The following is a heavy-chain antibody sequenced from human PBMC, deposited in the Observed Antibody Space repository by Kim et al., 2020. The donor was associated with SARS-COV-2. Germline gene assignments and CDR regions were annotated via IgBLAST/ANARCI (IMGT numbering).Heavy chain of an antibody. V-gene: IGHV1-3*01. D-gene: IGHD3-9*01. Sequence: QKFQGRVTITRDTSASTAYMELSSLRSEDTAVYYCAREMDYDILTGVFDYWGQGTLVTVSS. CDR3: AREMDYDILTGVFDY. J-gene: IGHJ4*02.